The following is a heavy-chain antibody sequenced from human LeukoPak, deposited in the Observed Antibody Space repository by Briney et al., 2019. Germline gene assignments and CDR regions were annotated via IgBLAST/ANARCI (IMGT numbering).Heavy chain of an antibody. J-gene: IGHJ4*02. Sequence: PGGSLRLSCAASGFTFSSYAMSWVRQAPGKGLECISGFSGSGGSTYYADSVKGRFTISRDNSKNTLYLQMNSLRAEDTAVYYCAKDRIPLHSSSWYYFDYWGQGTLVTVSS. D-gene: IGHD6-13*01. V-gene: IGHV3-23*01. CDR1: GFTFSSYA. CDR2: FSGSGGST. CDR3: AKDRIPLHSSSWYYFDY.